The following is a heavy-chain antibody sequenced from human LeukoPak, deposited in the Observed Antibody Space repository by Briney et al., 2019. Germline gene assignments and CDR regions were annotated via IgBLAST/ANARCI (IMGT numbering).Heavy chain of an antibody. V-gene: IGHV4-34*01. D-gene: IGHD3-3*01. CDR3: ARVPLRFLEPFDY. CDR2: INHSGGA. Sequence: PSETLSLTCAVYGGSFIGYYWSWIRQPPGKGLEWIGEINHSGGANYNPSLKSRVTVSADTSKSQFSLKLGSVTAADTAVYYCARVPLRFLEPFDYWGQGTLVTVSS. J-gene: IGHJ4*02. CDR1: GGSFIGYY.